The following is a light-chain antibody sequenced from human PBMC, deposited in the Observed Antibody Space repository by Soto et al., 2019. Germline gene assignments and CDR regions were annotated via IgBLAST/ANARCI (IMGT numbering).Light chain of an antibody. Sequence: DVVLTQSPLSLPVTLGQAASISCRSSQSPLRSDGYTLIWVFQRPEKPPRRLIYKVSNRAPGVPGRFIGSGSRTDFTLQVTRVEAEDVGVYFCMRCARWPHTFGQGTKLEIK. CDR2: KVS. CDR3: MRCARWPHT. V-gene: IGKV2-30*02. CDR1: QSPLRSDGYT. J-gene: IGKJ2*01.